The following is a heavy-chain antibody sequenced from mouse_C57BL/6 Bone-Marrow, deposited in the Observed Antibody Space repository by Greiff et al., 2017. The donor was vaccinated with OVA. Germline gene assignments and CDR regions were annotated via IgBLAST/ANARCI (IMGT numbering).Heavy chain of an antibody. V-gene: IGHV1-74*01. CDR1: GYTFTSYW. CDR2: IHPSDSDT. J-gene: IGHJ4*01. Sequence: QVQLQQPGAELVKPGASVKVSCKASGYTFTSYWMHWVKQRPGQGLEWIGKIHPSDSDTNYNQKFKGKATLTVDKSSSTAYMQLSSLTAEDSAVYYGACYGSGSYYYAMDDWGQGTSVTVSS. CDR3: ACYGSGSYYYAMDD. D-gene: IGHD1-1*01.